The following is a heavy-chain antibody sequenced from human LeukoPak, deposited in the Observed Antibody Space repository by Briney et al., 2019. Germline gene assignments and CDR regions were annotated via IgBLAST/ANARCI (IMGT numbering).Heavy chain of an antibody. V-gene: IGHV4-34*01. Sequence: SETLSLTCTVSGDSISSYYWSWIRQPPGKGLEWIGEINHSGSTNYNPSLKSRVTISVDTSKNQFSLKLSSVTAADTAVYYCARLNLDAFDIWGQGTMVTVSS. CDR3: ARLNLDAFDI. CDR2: INHSGST. CDR1: GDSISSYY. J-gene: IGHJ3*02.